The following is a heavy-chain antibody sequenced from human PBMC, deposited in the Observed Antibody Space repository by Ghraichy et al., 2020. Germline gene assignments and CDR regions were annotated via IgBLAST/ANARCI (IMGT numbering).Heavy chain of an antibody. D-gene: IGHD4-17*01. CDR3: AKDSKGDYGDYDFDY. Sequence: GGSLRLSCAASGFTFDDYAMHWVRQAPGKGLEWVSGISWNSGSIGYADSVKGRFTISRDNAKNSLYLQMNSLRAEDTALYYCAKDSKGDYGDYDFDYWGQGTLVTVSS. V-gene: IGHV3-9*01. CDR1: GFTFDDYA. CDR2: ISWNSGSI. J-gene: IGHJ4*02.